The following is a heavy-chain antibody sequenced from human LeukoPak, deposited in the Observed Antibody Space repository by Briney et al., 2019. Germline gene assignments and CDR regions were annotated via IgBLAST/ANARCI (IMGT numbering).Heavy chain of an antibody. D-gene: IGHD6-19*01. CDR2: IDPSSTYI. Sequence: GGSLRLSCSASRFTFSSYTMNWVRQAPGKGLEWVSSIDPSSTYIYYADSVKGRFTISRDNAQNSLYLQMDSLRAEDTAVYYCARAVAVQAFDIWGQGTMVTVSS. CDR3: ARAVAVQAFDI. V-gene: IGHV3-21*01. CDR1: RFTFSSYT. J-gene: IGHJ3*02.